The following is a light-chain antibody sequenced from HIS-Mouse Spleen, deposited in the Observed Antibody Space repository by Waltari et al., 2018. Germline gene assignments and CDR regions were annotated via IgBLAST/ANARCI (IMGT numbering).Light chain of an antibody. CDR1: SSDVGRYNL. J-gene: IGLJ3*02. CDR3: CSYAGSSTLV. CDR2: EGS. V-gene: IGLV2-23*01. Sequence: QSALTQPASVSGSPGQSITISCTGTSSDVGRYNLVSWYQQHPGKAPKLMIYEGSKRPSGVSNRFSGSKSGNTASLTISRLQAEDEADYYCCSYAGSSTLVFGGGTKLTVL.